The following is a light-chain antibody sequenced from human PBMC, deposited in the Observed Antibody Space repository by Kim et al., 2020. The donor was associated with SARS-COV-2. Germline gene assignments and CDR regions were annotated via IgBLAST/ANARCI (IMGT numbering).Light chain of an antibody. Sequence: GQSVTISCTGPSSDVGGYNYFSCYQQPPGNPPNLMIYDVSHRPSGVSNRFSGSKSGNTASLTISGLQAEDEAYYYCSSYTSSSTVVFGGGTQLTVL. J-gene: IGLJ2*01. CDR3: SSYTSSSTVV. CDR1: SSDVGGYNY. CDR2: DVS. V-gene: IGLV2-14*03.